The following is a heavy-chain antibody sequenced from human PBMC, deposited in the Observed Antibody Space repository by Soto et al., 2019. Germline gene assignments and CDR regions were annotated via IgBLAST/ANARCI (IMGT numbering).Heavy chain of an antibody. J-gene: IGHJ6*02. Sequence: GESLKISCKGSGYSFAGYWITWVRQKPGKGLEWMGRIDPSDSDTRYSPSFQGQVTISADKSISTAYLQWSSLKASDTAMYYCARYDSSGSYYGMDVWGQGTTVTVSS. V-gene: IGHV5-10-1*04. D-gene: IGHD3-22*01. CDR1: GYSFAGYW. CDR2: IDPSDSDT. CDR3: ARYDSSGSYYGMDV.